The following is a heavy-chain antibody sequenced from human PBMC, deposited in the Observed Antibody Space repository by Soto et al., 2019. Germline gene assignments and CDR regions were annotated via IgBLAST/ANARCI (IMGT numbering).Heavy chain of an antibody. CDR3: AKGGGSARDFDY. V-gene: IGHV3-30*18. CDR2: TSYDGNNK. J-gene: IGHJ4*02. D-gene: IGHD1-26*01. CDR1: GFTFGNYG. Sequence: PGGSLRLSCTGSGFTFGNYGMHWVRQAPGKGLEWVASTSYDGNNKYYADSLKGRFTISRDNSKKMVYLQMTSLGPEDTAVYYCAKGGGSARDFDYWGQGALVPSPQ.